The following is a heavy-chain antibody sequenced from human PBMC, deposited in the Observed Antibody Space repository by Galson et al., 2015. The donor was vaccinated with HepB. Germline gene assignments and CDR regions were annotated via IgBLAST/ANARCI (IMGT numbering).Heavy chain of an antibody. V-gene: IGHV3-73*01. CDR2: IRTKASNYAT. Sequence: SLRLSCAASGFTFSGSAIHWVRQTSGTGLEWVGRIRTKASNYATAYAASLQGRFTISRDDSKNTAYLHMKSLKTEDTAVYYCIRMADLSGYSSSWGQGTLVTVSS. CDR1: GFTFSGSA. D-gene: IGHD6-13*01. CDR3: IRMADLSGYSSS. J-gene: IGHJ4*02.